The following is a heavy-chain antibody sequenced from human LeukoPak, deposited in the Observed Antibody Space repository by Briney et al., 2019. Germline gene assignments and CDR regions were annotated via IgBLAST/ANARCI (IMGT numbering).Heavy chain of an antibody. CDR2: IYPGDSDT. J-gene: IGHJ3*02. V-gene: IGHV5-51*01. D-gene: IGHD3-16*01. CDR3: ARHPSNPYGGDAFDI. CDR1: GYSFSSYW. Sequence: GESLKISCKGSGYSFSSYWIAWVRQMPGKGLEWMGIIYPGDSDTRYSPSFQGQVTISADKSISTAYLQWSSPKASDTAMYYCARHPSNPYGGDAFDIWGQGTMVTVSS.